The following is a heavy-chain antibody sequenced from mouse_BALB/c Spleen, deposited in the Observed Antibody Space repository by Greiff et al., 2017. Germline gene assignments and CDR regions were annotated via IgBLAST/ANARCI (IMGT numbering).Heavy chain of an antibody. CDR3: AREGYGNYVGYFDV. CDR1: GYTFTDYN. Sequence: VQLQQSGPELVKPGASVKIPCKASGYTFTDYNMDWVKQSHGKSLEWIGDINPNNGGTIYNQKFKGKATLTVDKSSSTAYMELRSLTSEDTAVYYCAREGYGNYVGYFDVWGAGTTVTVSS. V-gene: IGHV1-18*01. J-gene: IGHJ1*01. CDR2: INPNNGGT. D-gene: IGHD2-10*02.